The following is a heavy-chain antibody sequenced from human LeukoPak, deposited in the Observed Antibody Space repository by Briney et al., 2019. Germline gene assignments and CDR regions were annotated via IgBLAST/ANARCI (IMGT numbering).Heavy chain of an antibody. J-gene: IGHJ4*02. CDR2: IYYSGST. V-gene: IGHV4-59*01. CDR1: GGSISSYY. Sequence: PSETLSLTCTVSGGSISSYYWSWIRQPPGKGLEWIGYIYYSGSTNYNPSLKSRVTISVDTSKNQFSLKLSSVTAADTAVYYCARSQWLRGFDYRGQGTLVTVSS. D-gene: IGHD3-22*01. CDR3: ARSQWLRGFDY.